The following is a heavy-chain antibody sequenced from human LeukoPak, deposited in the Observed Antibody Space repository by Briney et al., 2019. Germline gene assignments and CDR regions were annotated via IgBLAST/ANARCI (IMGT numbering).Heavy chain of an antibody. Sequence: GGSLRLSCAASGFTFSSYSMNWVRQAPGKGLEWVSSISSSSSYIYYADSVKGRFTISRDNSKNSLYLQMNSLRAEDTAVYYCAREKQYCSGGSCNFDYWGQGTLVTVSS. J-gene: IGHJ4*02. V-gene: IGHV3-21*01. CDR3: AREKQYCSGGSCNFDY. CDR1: GFTFSSYS. D-gene: IGHD2-15*01. CDR2: ISSSSSYI.